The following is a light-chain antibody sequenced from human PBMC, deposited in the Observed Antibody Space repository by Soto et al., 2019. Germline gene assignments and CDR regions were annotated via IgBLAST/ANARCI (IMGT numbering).Light chain of an antibody. Sequence: ENVLTQSPGTLSLFPGEKAPLPRRASQSVSSTYLAWYQQKPGQAPRLLIYGASSRATGIPDRFSGSGSGTDFTLTISRLEPEDFAVYYCQQCGSSPLTFGGGTKVDIK. CDR2: GAS. CDR3: QQCGSSPLT. CDR1: QSVSSTY. V-gene: IGKV3-20*01. J-gene: IGKJ4*01.